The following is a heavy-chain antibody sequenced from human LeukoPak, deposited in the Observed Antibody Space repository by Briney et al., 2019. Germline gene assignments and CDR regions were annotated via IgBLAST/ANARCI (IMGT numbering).Heavy chain of an antibody. D-gene: IGHD2-2*01. CDR2: ISGSGDTT. Sequence: GGSLRLSCTASRFTFSTYAMSWVRQVPGKGLEWVSSISGSGDTTYYTGSVKGRFTISRDNSKNALYLQMSSLRAEDTAVYYCAKSQRNDQQVVQRIDYWGQGTLVTVSS. V-gene: IGHV3-23*01. J-gene: IGHJ4*02. CDR3: AKSQRNDQQVVQRIDY. CDR1: RFTFSTYA.